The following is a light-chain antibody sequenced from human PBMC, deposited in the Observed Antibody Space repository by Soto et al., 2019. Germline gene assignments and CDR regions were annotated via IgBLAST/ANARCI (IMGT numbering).Light chain of an antibody. CDR1: QSVSNNY. V-gene: IGKV3-20*01. CDR3: QQYCSSGT. Sequence: EIVLTQSPGTLSLSPGERATLSCRASQSVSNNYLAWYQQKPGQAPRLLIYGASNRATGIPDRFSGSWSGTDFTLTISRLEPEDFAVYYCQQYCSSGTFGQGTKVEIK. CDR2: GAS. J-gene: IGKJ1*01.